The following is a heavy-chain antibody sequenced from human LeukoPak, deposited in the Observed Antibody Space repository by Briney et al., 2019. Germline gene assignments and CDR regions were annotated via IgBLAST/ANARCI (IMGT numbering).Heavy chain of an antibody. J-gene: IGHJ4*02. Sequence: ASVKVSCKASGYTFTGYYMHWVRQAPGQGLEWMGWINPNSGGTNYAQKFQGWVTMTRDTSISTAYMELSRLRSDDTAVYYCARGIAVAGKPSPFDYWGQGTLVTVSS. CDR2: INPNSGGT. CDR1: GYTFTGYY. D-gene: IGHD6-19*01. V-gene: IGHV1-2*04. CDR3: ARGIAVAGKPSPFDY.